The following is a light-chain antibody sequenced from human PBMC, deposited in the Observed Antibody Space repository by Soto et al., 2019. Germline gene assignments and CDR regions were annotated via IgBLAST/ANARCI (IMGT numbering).Light chain of an antibody. CDR2: GAS. J-gene: IGKJ1*01. Sequence: EIELTQSPGTLSLXXXXXXXXXXXXSQSVSSSYLAWYQQKPGQAPRLLIYGASSRATGIPDRFSGSGSGTDFTLTISRLEPEDFAVYYCQQYGSSPWTFGQGTKVDI. V-gene: IGKV3-20*01. CDR1: QSVSSSY. CDR3: QQYGSSPWT.